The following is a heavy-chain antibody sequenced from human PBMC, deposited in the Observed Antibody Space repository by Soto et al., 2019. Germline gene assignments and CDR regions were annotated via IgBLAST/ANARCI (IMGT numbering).Heavy chain of an antibody. V-gene: IGHV1-3*01. CDR1: GYTFTSYA. CDR3: ARGLVVVAAAYYHYYMDV. CDR2: INAGNGNT. Sequence: ASVKVSCKASGYTFTSYAMHWVRQAPGQRLEWMGWINAGNGNTKYSQKFQGRVTITRDTSASTAHMELSSLRSEDTAVYYCARGLVVVAAAYYHYYMDVWGKGTTVTVSS. J-gene: IGHJ6*03. D-gene: IGHD2-15*01.